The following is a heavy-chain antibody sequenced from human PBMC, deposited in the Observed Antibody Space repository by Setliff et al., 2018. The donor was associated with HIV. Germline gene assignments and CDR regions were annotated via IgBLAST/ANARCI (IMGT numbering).Heavy chain of an antibody. J-gene: IGHJ5*02. V-gene: IGHV1-69*13. CDR1: GGTFSSYA. D-gene: IGHD5-18*01. CDR3: ARWVIRGYNYGLGGEFDP. Sequence: SVKVSCKASGGTFSSYAMTWVRQAPGQGLEWLGGIIPILGTSNFAQKFQGRVTFTADESTSTAYMELSSLRSEDTAVYYCARWVIRGYNYGLGGEFDPWGQGTLVTVSS. CDR2: IIPILGTS.